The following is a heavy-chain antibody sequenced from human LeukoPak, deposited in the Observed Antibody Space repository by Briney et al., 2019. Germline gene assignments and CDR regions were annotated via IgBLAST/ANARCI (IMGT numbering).Heavy chain of an antibody. CDR1: GGSISNYY. D-gene: IGHD4-23*01. Sequence: SETLSLTCTVSGGSISNYYWSWMRQPPGKGLEWIGYIHYSGSTNYNPSLKSRVTIPVDTSKNQLSLKLTSMTAADTAVYYCARELGATVVNYGMDVWGQGTTVTVSS. V-gene: IGHV4-59*01. CDR2: IHYSGST. J-gene: IGHJ6*02. CDR3: ARELGATVVNYGMDV.